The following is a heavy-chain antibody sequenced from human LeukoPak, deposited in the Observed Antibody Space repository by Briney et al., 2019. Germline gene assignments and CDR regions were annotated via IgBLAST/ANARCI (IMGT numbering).Heavy chain of an antibody. CDR1: GYTFTGYY. J-gene: IGHJ4*02. D-gene: IGHD3-22*01. CDR3: ARAGYYDSSLDY. V-gene: IGHV1-2*02. Sequence: ASVKVSCKASGYTFTGYYMHWVRQAPGQGLEWMGWINPNSGGTNYAQKFQGRVTMTRDTSISTAYMELSRLRSDDTAAYYCARAGYYDSSLDYWGQGTLVTVSS. CDR2: INPNSGGT.